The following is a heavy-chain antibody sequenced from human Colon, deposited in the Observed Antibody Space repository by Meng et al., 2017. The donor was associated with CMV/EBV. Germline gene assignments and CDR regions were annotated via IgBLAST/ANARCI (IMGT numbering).Heavy chain of an antibody. D-gene: IGHD2-15*01. Sequence: ASVKVSCKASGYPFTNYKINWVRQATGQGLEWMGWMNPNSGETGFARKFQGRITMTRDTSISTAYLELTTLKSADTALYFCAVIVPATDYSYGTDVWGQGTTVTVSS. J-gene: IGHJ6*02. V-gene: IGHV1-8*01. CDR3: AVIVPATDYSYGTDV. CDR1: GYPFTNYK. CDR2: MNPNSGET.